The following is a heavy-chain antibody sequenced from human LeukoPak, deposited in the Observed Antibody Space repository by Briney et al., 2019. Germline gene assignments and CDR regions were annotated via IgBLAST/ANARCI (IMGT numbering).Heavy chain of an antibody. D-gene: IGHD1-26*01. CDR1: GYTFTNYG. Sequence: ASVKVSSKASGYTFTNYGISWVRQAPGQGLEWMGWISAYNGNTNYAQKLQGRVTMTTDTSTSTAYMELRSLRSDDTAVYYCARVATKAYSGSYSGYWGQGTLVTVSS. CDR3: ARVATKAYSGSYSGY. J-gene: IGHJ4*02. V-gene: IGHV1-18*01. CDR2: ISAYNGNT.